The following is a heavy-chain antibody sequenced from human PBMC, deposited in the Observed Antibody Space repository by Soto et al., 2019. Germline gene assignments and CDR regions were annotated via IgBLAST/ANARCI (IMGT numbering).Heavy chain of an antibody. D-gene: IGHD3-10*01. Sequence: GASVKVSCKASGYTFTSYYMHWVRQAPGQGLEWMGIINPSGGSTSYAQKFQGRVTMTRDTSTSTVYMELSSLRSEDTAVYYCARDVDVGYYYGSGTFDYWGQGTLVTVSS. CDR2: INPSGGST. J-gene: IGHJ4*02. CDR3: ARDVDVGYYYGSGTFDY. V-gene: IGHV1-46*01. CDR1: GYTFTSYY.